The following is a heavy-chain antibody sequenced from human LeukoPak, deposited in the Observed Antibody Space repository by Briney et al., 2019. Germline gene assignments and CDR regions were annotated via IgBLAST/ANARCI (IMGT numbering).Heavy chain of an antibody. CDR3: ARVQEVAAAAAADY. V-gene: IGHV7-4-1*02. D-gene: IGHD6-13*01. CDR2: INTNTGNP. Sequence: ASVKVSCKASGYTFTSYAMNWVRQAPGQGLEWMGWINTNTGNPTYAQGFTGRFVFSLVTSVSTAYLQISSLKAEDTAVYYCARVQEVAAAAAADYWGQGTLVTVSS. J-gene: IGHJ4*02. CDR1: GYTFTSYA.